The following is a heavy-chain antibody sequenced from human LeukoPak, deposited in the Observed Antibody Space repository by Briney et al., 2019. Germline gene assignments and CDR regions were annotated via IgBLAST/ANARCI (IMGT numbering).Heavy chain of an antibody. CDR3: ARGPIFNP. CDR2: IYHSGST. J-gene: IGHJ5*02. CDR1: GYSISSGYY. Sequence: SETLSLTCTVSGYSISSGYYWGWIRQPPGKGLEWIGSIYHSGSTYYNPSLKSRVTISVDTSKNQFSLKLSSVTAADTAVYYCARGPIFNPWGQGTLVTVSS. V-gene: IGHV4-38-2*02.